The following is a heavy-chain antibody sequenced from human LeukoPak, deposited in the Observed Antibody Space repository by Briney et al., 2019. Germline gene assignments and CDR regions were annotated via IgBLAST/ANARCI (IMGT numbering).Heavy chain of an antibody. CDR3: ARDVRPAAAIPTYDY. V-gene: IGHV3-48*03. D-gene: IGHD2-2*02. J-gene: IGHJ4*02. CDR1: GFTFSSYE. CDR2: INSDGKTI. Sequence: GGSLRLXCAASGFTFSSYEMNWARQAPGKGLEWVSYINSDGKTIFYADSVKGRFTISRDNAKNSLYLQMNSLRAEDTAVYYCARDVRPAAAIPTYDYWGQGTLVTVSS.